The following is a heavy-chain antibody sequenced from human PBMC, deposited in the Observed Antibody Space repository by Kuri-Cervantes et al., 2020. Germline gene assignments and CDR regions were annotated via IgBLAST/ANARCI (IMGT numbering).Heavy chain of an antibody. D-gene: IGHD6-6*01. CDR2: IYHSGST. CDR1: GYSISSGYY. J-gene: IGHJ5*02. CDR3: ARGVAARFWFDP. Sequence: SETLSLTCAVSGYSISSGYYWGWIRRPPGKGLEWIGSIYHSGSTYYNPSLKSRVTISVDTSKNQFSLKLSSVTAADTAVYYCARGVAARFWFDPWGQGTLVTVSS. V-gene: IGHV4-38-2*01.